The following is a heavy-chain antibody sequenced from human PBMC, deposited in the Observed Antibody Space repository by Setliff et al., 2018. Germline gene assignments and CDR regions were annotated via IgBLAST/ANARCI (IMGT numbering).Heavy chain of an antibody. V-gene: IGHV4-4*02. Sequence: SETLSLTCAVSGGSISSSNWWSWVRQPPGKGLGWIGEIYHSGSTNYNPSLKSRVTISVDTSKNQFSLKLSSVTATDTAVYYCARGRRITMIVVPPGVFDIWGQGTMVTVSS. J-gene: IGHJ3*02. CDR1: GGSISSSNW. D-gene: IGHD3-22*01. CDR2: IYHSGST. CDR3: ARGRRITMIVVPPGVFDI.